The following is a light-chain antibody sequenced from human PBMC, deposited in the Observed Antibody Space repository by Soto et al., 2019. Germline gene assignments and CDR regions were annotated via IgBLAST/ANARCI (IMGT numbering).Light chain of an antibody. Sequence: ESVLTQSPGTLSMSPGERATLSCRASQSVSSSYSAWYQQKPGQAPRLLIYGASRRATGIPDRFSGSGSGTDFPPTISRLEPEDFAVYYWQQYGSSPFTFGPGTKVDIK. CDR3: QQYGSSPFT. CDR1: QSVSSSY. CDR2: GAS. V-gene: IGKV3-20*01. J-gene: IGKJ3*01.